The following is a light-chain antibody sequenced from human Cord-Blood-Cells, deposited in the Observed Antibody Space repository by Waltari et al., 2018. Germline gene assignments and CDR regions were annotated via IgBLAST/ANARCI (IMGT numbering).Light chain of an antibody. Sequence: EIVLTQSPATLSLSPAERATLSCRASQSVSSYLAWYQQKPGQAPRLLIYDASNRATGIPARFSGSGSGTDFTLTISSLEPEDFAVYYCQQRSNWPLTFGQGTKVEIK. CDR2: DAS. CDR1: QSVSSY. V-gene: IGKV3-11*01. J-gene: IGKJ1*01. CDR3: QQRSNWPLT.